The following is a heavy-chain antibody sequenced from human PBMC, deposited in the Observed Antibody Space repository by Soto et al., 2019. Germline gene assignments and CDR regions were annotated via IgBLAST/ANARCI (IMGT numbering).Heavy chain of an antibody. Sequence: EVQLVESGGGLVQPGRSLRLSCAASGFTFDDYAMHWVRQAPGKGLEWVSGISWNSGSIGYADSVKGRFTISRDNAKNSLYLQMNSLRAEDTALYYCAKDGVGGDGYNYPHWYFDLWGRGTLVTVSS. J-gene: IGHJ2*01. CDR2: ISWNSGSI. CDR3: AKDGVGGDGYNYPHWYFDL. V-gene: IGHV3-9*01. D-gene: IGHD5-12*01. CDR1: GFTFDDYA.